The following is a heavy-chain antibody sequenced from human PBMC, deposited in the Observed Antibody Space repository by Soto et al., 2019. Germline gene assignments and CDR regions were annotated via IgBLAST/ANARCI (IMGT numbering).Heavy chain of an antibody. V-gene: IGHV3-11*03. CDR2: ISSSSSYT. D-gene: IGHD3-22*01. CDR3: ASYRFHYYDSSGVSFDY. Sequence: GGSLRLSCAASGFTFSDYYMSWIRQAPGKGLEWVSYISSSSSYTNYADSVKGRFTISRDNAKNSLYLQMNSLGAEDTAVYYCASYRFHYYDSSGVSFDYWGQGTLVTVSS. J-gene: IGHJ4*02. CDR1: GFTFSDYY.